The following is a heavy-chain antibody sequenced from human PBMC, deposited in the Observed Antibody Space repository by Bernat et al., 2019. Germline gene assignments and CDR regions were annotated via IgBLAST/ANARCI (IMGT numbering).Heavy chain of an antibody. Sequence: EVQLVESGGGLVKPGGSLRLSCAASGFTFSSYSMNWVRQAPGKGLEWVSSISSSSSYIYYADSVKGRFTISRDNAKNSLYLQMNSLRAEDTAVYYCARWGDYYDSSGYYKRNGAFDIWGQGTMVTVSS. D-gene: IGHD3-22*01. CDR2: ISSSSSYI. CDR3: ARWGDYYDSSGYYKRNGAFDI. V-gene: IGHV3-21*01. CDR1: GFTFSSYS. J-gene: IGHJ3*02.